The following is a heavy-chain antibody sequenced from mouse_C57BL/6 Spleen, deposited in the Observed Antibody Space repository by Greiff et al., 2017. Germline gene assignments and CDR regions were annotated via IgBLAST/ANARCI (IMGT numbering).Heavy chain of an antibody. CDR3: ERRTAQATSFAY. CDR2: INTNNGGT. J-gene: IGHJ3*01. CDR1: GYTFTDYN. V-gene: IGHV1-22*01. Sequence: VQLLPSGPELVKPGASVKMSCKASGYTFTDYNMHWVKQSPGQSLEWIGYINTNNGGTCYNQKFKVTATFTVPTSSSTAYLHLRSLTSAHSAVFYCERRTAQATSFAYWGQGTLGTVSA. D-gene: IGHD3-2*02.